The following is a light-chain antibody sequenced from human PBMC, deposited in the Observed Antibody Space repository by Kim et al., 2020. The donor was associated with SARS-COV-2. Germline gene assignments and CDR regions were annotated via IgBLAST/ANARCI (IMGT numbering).Light chain of an antibody. V-gene: IGKV3-20*01. CDR3: QQYGGSPMIT. CDR2: GAS. J-gene: IGKJ5*01. Sequence: EIVLTQSPDTLSLSPGERATLSCRASESLNSNYLAWYQQRPGQAPRLLVDGASSRATGVPDKFSGSGSGTDFTLTISRLQPEDFAVYYCQQYGGSPMITFGQGTRLEIK. CDR1: ESLNSNY.